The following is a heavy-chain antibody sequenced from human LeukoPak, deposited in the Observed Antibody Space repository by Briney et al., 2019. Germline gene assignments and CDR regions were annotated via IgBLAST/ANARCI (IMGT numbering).Heavy chain of an antibody. D-gene: IGHD1-26*01. J-gene: IGHJ6*02. CDR1: GGTFSSYA. CDR3: ARAHSRYSGSYYPYYYYGMDV. CDR2: IIPILGIA. Sequence: SVKVSCKASGGTFSSYAISWVRQAPGQGLEWMGRIIPILGIANYAQKFQGRVTITADKSTSTAYMELSSLRSEDTAVYYCARAHSRYSGSYYPYYYYGMDVWGQGTTVTVSS. V-gene: IGHV1-69*04.